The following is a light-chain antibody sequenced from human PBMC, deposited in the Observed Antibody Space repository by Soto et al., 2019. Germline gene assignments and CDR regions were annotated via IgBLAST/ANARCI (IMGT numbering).Light chain of an antibody. CDR1: QSVSSY. J-gene: IGKJ2*01. CDR2: DAS. Sequence: EIVLTQSPATLSLSPGERATLSCRASQSVSSYLAWYQQKPGQAPRLLIYDASNRATGIPARFSGSGSGTDFTLTTSSREPEDVAVYYCQQRSNWSYTFGQGTKLEIK. V-gene: IGKV3-11*01. CDR3: QQRSNWSYT.